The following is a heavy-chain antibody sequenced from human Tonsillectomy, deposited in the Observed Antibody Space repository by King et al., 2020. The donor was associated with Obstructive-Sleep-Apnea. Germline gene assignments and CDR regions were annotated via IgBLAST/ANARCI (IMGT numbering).Heavy chain of an antibody. Sequence: VQLVESGGGLVKPGGSLRLSCAASGFTFSSYSMNWVRQAPGKGREWVSSISSSSSYIYYADSVKGRFTISRDNAKNSLYLQMNSLRAEDTAVYYCARDEGIAAAARDAFDIWGQGTMVTVSS. J-gene: IGHJ3*02. CDR2: ISSSSSYI. D-gene: IGHD6-13*01. CDR1: GFTFSSYS. V-gene: IGHV3-21*01. CDR3: ARDEGIAAAARDAFDI.